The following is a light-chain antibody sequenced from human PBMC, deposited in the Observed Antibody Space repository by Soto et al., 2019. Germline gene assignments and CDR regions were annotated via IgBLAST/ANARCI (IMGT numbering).Light chain of an antibody. CDR1: SSDVGGYNY. CDR2: EVS. V-gene: IGLV2-14*01. CDR3: ISYTSSSYV. J-gene: IGLJ1*01. Sequence: QSALTQPASVSGSPGQSITISCTGTSSDVGGYNYVSWYQQHPGKAPKLMIYEVSNRPSGVSNRFSGSKSANTASLTISGLQAEDEADYFCISYTSSSYVFGTGTKLTVL.